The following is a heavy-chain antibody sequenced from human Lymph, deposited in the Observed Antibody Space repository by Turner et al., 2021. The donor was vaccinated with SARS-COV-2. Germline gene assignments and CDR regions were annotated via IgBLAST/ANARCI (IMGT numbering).Heavy chain of an antibody. CDR2: IKQDGSEK. V-gene: IGHV3-7*01. J-gene: IGHJ4*02. Sequence: EVRLGESGGGLFQPGGSLRPPGAASGFTFSYYWMGWVRQAPGKGLEWVANIKQDGSEKYYVDSVKGRFTISRDNAKNSLFLQMNSLRAEDTAVYYCARMGSSSWYFDYWGQGTLVTVSS. CDR1: GFTFSYYW. CDR3: ARMGSSSWYFDY. D-gene: IGHD1-26*01.